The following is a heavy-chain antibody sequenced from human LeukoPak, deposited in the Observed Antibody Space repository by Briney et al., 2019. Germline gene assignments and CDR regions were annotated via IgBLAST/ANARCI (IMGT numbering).Heavy chain of an antibody. CDR3: ARSVCGSYSAYGMHV. CDR2: IRYDGSRK. V-gene: IGHV3-33*01. J-gene: IGHJ6*02. Sequence: GGSLRLSCAASGFTFITYGMNWVRQAPGKGLEWVGVIRYDGSRKYYADSVRGRVTISRDNYKRTLYLQINSLRAEDTAVYYCARSVCGSYSAYGMHVWGQGTTVTVSS. D-gene: IGHD1-26*01. CDR1: GFTFITYG.